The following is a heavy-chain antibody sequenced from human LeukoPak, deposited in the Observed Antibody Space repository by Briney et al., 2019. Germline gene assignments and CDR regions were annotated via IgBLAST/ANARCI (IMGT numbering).Heavy chain of an antibody. CDR1: GITLSNYG. J-gene: IGHJ4*02. CDR3: AKRGVVIRVILVGFHKEAYYFDS. Sequence: GGSLRLSCAVSGITLSNYGMTWVRQAPGKGLEWVAGISDSGGRINYADSVKGRFTISRDNPKNTLYLQMNSLRAEDTAVYFCAKRGVVIRVILVGFHKEAYYFDSWGQGALVTVSS. D-gene: IGHD3-22*01. CDR2: ISDSGGRI. V-gene: IGHV3-23*01.